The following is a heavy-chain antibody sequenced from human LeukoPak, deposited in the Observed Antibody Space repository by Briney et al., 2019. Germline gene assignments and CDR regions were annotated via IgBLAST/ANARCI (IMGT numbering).Heavy chain of an antibody. CDR3: ARSSLHCSSTSCPQRAEYFQH. CDR1: GYTFTSYY. CDR2: INPSGGST. D-gene: IGHD2-2*01. J-gene: IGHJ1*01. Sequence: ASVKVSCKASGYTFTSYYMHWVRQAPGQGLEWMGIINPSGGSTSYAQKFQGRVTMTRDTSTSTVYMELSSLRSEDTAVYYCARSSLHCSSTSCPQRAEYFQHWGQGTLVTVSS. V-gene: IGHV1-46*01.